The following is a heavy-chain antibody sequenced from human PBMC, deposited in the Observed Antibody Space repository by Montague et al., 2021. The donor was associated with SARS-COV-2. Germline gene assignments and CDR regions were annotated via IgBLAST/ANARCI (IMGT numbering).Heavy chain of an antibody. Sequence: SETLSLTCAVYGGSFSGYYWSWIRQPPGKGLEWIGEINHSGSTKYNPSLKSRVTISVDTSKNQFSLKLSSVTAADTAVYYCARSTKRVFTYDYDSSGYASGYWGQGTLVTVSS. V-gene: IGHV4-34*01. D-gene: IGHD3-22*01. CDR2: INHSGST. CDR3: ARSTKRVFTYDYDSSGYASGY. J-gene: IGHJ4*02. CDR1: GGSFSGYY.